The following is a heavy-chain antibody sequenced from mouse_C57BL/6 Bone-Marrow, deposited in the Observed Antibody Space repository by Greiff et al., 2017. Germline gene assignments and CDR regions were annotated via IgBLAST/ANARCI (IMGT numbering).Heavy chain of an antibody. Sequence: VQLQQSGPGLVAPSQSLSITCTVSGFSLTSYGVSWVRQPPGKGLEWLGVIWGDGSTNYHSALISRLSISKDNSKSQVFLKLNSLQTDDTATYYCAVTTVVPAYWYFDVWGTGTTVTVSS. D-gene: IGHD1-1*01. CDR1: GFSLTSYG. J-gene: IGHJ1*03. CDR2: IWGDGST. V-gene: IGHV2-3*01. CDR3: AVTTVVPAYWYFDV.